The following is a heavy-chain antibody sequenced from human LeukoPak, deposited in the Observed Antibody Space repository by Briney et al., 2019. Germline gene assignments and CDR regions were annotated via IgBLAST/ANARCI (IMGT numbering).Heavy chain of an antibody. CDR1: GGSISSSSYY. D-gene: IGHD2-21*01. J-gene: IGHJ4*02. Sequence: SETLSLTCTVSGGSISSSSYYWGWIRQPPGKGLEWTGSIYYSGSTYYNPSLKSRVTISVDTSKNQFSLKLSSVTAADTAVYYCARHVGFGLIVVAYYFDYWGQGTLVTVSS. CDR2: IYYSGST. CDR3: ARHVGFGLIVVAYYFDY. V-gene: IGHV4-39*01.